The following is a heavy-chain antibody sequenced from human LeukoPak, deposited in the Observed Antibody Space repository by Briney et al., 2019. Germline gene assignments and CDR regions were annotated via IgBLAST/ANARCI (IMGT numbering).Heavy chain of an antibody. V-gene: IGHV3-21*05. Sequence: GGSLRLSCAASGFTFSSYSMNWVRQAPGKGLERVSYISSSSSYIYYADSVKGRFTISRDNAKNSLYLQMDSLGPEDTAVYYCARDPYSGNYGTYYYYYMDVWGKGTTVTISS. CDR2: ISSSSSYI. J-gene: IGHJ6*03. CDR1: GFTFSSYS. CDR3: ARDPYSGNYGTYYYYYMDV. D-gene: IGHD1-26*01.